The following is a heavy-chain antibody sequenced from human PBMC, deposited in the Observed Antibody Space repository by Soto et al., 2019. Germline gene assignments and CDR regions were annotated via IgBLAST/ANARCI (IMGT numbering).Heavy chain of an antibody. CDR1: GFTFSTYR. CDR3: ARDKALGATTGSSFHY. J-gene: IGHJ4*02. V-gene: IGHV3-7*01. CDR2: IKQDGSEK. D-gene: IGHD1-26*01. Sequence: EVQLVESGGGLVQPGGSLRLSWAASGFTFSTYRMTWVRQAPGQGLEWVANIKQDGSEKYYVDSVKDRFTSSRDNNKNSLFLQMSSLSAEDTALYYCARDKALGATTGSSFHYWGQGTLVTVSS.